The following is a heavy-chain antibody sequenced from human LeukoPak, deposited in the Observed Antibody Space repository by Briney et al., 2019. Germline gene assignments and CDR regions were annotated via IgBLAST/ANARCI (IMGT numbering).Heavy chain of an antibody. CDR1: GDFVSSGSYY. CDR3: ARDRGYYGSKSYSQGSYFDY. J-gene: IGHJ4*02. V-gene: IGHV4-61*01. CDR2: NYHSGNN. D-gene: IGHD3-10*01. Sequence: PSETLSLTCTVSGDFVSSGSYYWSWLRQPPGKGLEWIGYNYHSGNNNYNPSLESRVTISADTSKNQFSLTLTSVTAADTAVYYCARDRGYYGSKSYSQGSYFDYWGRGSLVTVSS.